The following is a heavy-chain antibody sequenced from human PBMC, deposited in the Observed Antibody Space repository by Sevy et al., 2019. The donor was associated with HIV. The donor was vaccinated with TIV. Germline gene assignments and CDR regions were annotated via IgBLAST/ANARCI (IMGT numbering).Heavy chain of an antibody. CDR3: ARDVRGHDFWSGYYTPCYYDYGMDV. V-gene: IGHV3-33*01. CDR1: GFTFSSYG. CDR2: IWYDGSNK. Sequence: GGSLRLSCAASGFTFSSYGMHWVRQAPGKGLEWVAVIWYDGSNKYYADSVKGRFTISRDNSKNTLYLQMNSLRAEDTAVYYRARDVRGHDFWSGYYTPCYYDYGMDVWGQGTTVTVSS. D-gene: IGHD3-3*01. J-gene: IGHJ6*02.